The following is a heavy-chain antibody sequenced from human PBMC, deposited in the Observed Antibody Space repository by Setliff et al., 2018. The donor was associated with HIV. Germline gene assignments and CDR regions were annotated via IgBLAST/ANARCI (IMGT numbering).Heavy chain of an antibody. CDR2: NYYTGRT. V-gene: IGHV4-61*08. J-gene: IGHJ5*02. CDR1: GDSINSGGYS. Sequence: ASETLSLTCAVSGDSINSGGYSWSWIRQPPGKRLEWIGSNYYTGRTNYNPSLKSRVTISVDTSKIQFSMNRTSVTSADTAVYFCASRVYYDDSNKVLREEGFDPWGKGTLVTVSS. CDR3: ASRVYYDDSNKVLREEGFDP. D-gene: IGHD3-22*01.